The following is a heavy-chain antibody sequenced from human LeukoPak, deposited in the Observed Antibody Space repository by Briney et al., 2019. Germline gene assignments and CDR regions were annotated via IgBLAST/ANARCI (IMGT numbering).Heavy chain of an antibody. J-gene: IGHJ4*02. V-gene: IGHV3-21*04. CDR1: GFTFSSYS. CDR2: ISSSSSYI. Sequence: NAGGSLRLSCAASGFTFSSYSMNWVRQAPGKGLEWVSSISSSSSYIYYADSVKGRFTISRDNAKNSLYLQMNSLRAEDTAVYYCAKDQSRDDFWSGWGQGTLVTVSS. D-gene: IGHD3-3*01. CDR3: AKDQSRDDFWSG.